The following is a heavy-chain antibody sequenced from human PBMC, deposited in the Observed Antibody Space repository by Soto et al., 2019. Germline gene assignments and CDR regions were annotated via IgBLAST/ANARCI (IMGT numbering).Heavy chain of an antibody. J-gene: IGHJ5*02. CDR2: ISGSGGHT. Sequence: PGGSLRLSCTGSGFSFFSYAMSWVRQAQGKGLEWVSTISGSGGHTYYADSVKGRFVVSRDNDKNTVYLHMSSLTGEDTAVYFCAKIEMGWFAHWGQGTQVTVSS. CDR3: AKIEMGWFAH. CDR1: GFSFFSYA. V-gene: IGHV3-23*01. D-gene: IGHD2-8*01.